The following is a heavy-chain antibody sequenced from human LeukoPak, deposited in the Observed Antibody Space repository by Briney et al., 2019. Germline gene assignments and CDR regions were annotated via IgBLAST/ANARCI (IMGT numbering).Heavy chain of an antibody. CDR2: ISGSGGST. D-gene: IGHD2-21*02. J-gene: IGHJ4*02. Sequence: PGRSLRLSCAASGFTFSSYGMNWVRQAPGKGLEWVSAISGSGGSTYYADSVKGRFTISRDNSKNTLYLQMNSLRAEDTAVYYCASRIIAYCGGDCYFWDYWGQGTLVTVSS. CDR1: GFTFSSYG. CDR3: ASRIIAYCGGDCYFWDY. V-gene: IGHV3-23*01.